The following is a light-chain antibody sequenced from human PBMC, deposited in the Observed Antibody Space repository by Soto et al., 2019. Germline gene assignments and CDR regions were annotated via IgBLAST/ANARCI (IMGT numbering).Light chain of an antibody. CDR1: SSDVGGYNL. CDR2: DVN. Sequence: QSALAQPRSVSDSPGQSVAISCIGTSSDVGGYNLVSWYQQYSGKAPKLLIYDVNKRPSGVPDRFSGSKSGNTASLTISGLQAEDEADYYCCSYAGNFAYVFGTGTKVTVL. V-gene: IGLV2-11*01. CDR3: CSYAGNFAYV. J-gene: IGLJ1*01.